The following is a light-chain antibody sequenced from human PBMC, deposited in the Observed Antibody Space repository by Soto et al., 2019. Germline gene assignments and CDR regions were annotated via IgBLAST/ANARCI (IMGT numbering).Light chain of an antibody. V-gene: IGKV3D-15*01. CDR2: QTS. J-gene: IGKJ1*01. CDR1: QYINTR. CDR3: QHYNSYSEA. Sequence: IVLTHSPATLSSFPGDRVTLSCRASQYINTRLAWYQHRPGQAPRLLIYQTSIRAAGIPARFSASGSGTDFTLTISSLQPDDFATYYCQHYNSYSEAFGQRTKVDIK.